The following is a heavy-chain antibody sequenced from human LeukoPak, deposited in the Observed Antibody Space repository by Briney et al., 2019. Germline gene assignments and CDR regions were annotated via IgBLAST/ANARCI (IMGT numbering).Heavy chain of an antibody. J-gene: IGHJ6*02. V-gene: IGHV1-69*04. CDR1: GGTFSSYA. D-gene: IGHD3-10*01. CDR3: ARAILYYYGSGSYEYYYYGMDV. Sequence: SVKVSCKASGGTFSSYAISWVRQAPGQGLEWMGRIIPILGIVNYAQKFQGRVTITADKSTSTAYMELSSLRSEDTAVYYCARAILYYYGSGSYEYYYYGMDVWGQGTTVTVSS. CDR2: IIPILGIV.